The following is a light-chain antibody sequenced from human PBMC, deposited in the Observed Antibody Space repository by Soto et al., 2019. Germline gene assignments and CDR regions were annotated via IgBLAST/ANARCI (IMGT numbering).Light chain of an antibody. J-gene: IGKJ5*01. V-gene: IGKV3-20*01. Sequence: EIVLTQSPGTLSLSPGERATLSRRASQSVSSNYLAWYQQKPGQAPRLLIYGASSRATGIPHRFSGSGSGTDFTLIISSLEPEDFAVYYCQQYGSSPPITFGQGTRLEIK. CDR3: QQYGSSPPIT. CDR2: GAS. CDR1: QSVSSNY.